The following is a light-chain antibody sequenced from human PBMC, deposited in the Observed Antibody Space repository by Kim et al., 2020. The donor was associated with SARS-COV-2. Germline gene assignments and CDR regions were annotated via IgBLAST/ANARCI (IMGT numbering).Light chain of an antibody. V-gene: IGLV1-44*01. CDR3: AAWDDSLNGRV. J-gene: IGLJ3*02. Sequence: GQRVIISCSGSSSNIGRNTVNWYHHLPGTAPKLLVYNNNQRPSGVPDRISGSKSGTSASLAISGLQSEDEADYYCAAWDDSLNGRVFGGGTKLTVL. CDR2: NNN. CDR1: SSNIGRNT.